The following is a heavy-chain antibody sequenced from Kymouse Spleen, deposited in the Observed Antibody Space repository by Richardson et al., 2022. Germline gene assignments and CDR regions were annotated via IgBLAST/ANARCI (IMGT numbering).Heavy chain of an antibody. V-gene: IGHV3-13*01. Sequence: EVQLVESGGGLVQPGGSLRLSCAASGFTFSSYDMHWVRQATGKGLEWVSAIGTAGDTYYPGSVKGRFTISRENAKNSLYLQMNSLRAGDTAVYYCARDEAGGAFDIWGQGTMVTVSS. J-gene: IGHJ3*02. CDR1: GFTFSSYD. D-gene: IGHD3-10*01,IGHD3-16*02. CDR2: IGTAGDT. CDR3: ARDEAGGAFDI.